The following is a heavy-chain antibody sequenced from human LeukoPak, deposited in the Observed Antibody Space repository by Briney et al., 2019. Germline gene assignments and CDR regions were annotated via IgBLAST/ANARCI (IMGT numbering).Heavy chain of an antibody. Sequence: GESLRISCKGSAVTFNNYWIGWVRQLPGKGLEWMGIIYPGDSDTRYSPSFQGQVTISADKSISTAYLQWSSLKASDTAMYYCARLPGIVATIGRYFDYWGQGTLVTVSS. CDR2: IYPGDSDT. D-gene: IGHD5-12*01. V-gene: IGHV5-51*01. CDR3: ARLPGIVATIGRYFDY. J-gene: IGHJ4*02. CDR1: AVTFNNYW.